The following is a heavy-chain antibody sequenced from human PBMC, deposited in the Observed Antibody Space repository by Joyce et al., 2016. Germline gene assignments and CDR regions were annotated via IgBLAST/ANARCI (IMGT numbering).Heavy chain of an antibody. CDR3: VRDLISAVAGRHDF. J-gene: IGHJ4*02. D-gene: IGHD6-19*01. Sequence: QVQLVESGGGVVQPGRSLRLSCAASGFTFNAYPMHWFRQAPGKGLEWVAVISYDEEKTYYADPLKGRIVISRDNSKNMVYLQMNNLRPEDTAVYYCVRDLISAVAGRHDFWGQGTLVTVSP. CDR1: GFTFNAYP. V-gene: IGHV3-30*09. CDR2: ISYDEEKT.